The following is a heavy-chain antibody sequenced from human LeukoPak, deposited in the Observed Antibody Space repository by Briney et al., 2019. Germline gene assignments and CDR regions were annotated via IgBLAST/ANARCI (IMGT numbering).Heavy chain of an antibody. V-gene: IGHV1-2*02. CDR2: LNPRSGGT. Sequence: ASVTLSCKASVYTFTGYYIHWVRHAPGQGLGWMGWLNPRSGGTNYAQKFQGRVTMTRDTSISTAYMEMSRLRSDDTAVYYCARTTEGYCRGSTCYYYYYYMNAWGKGTTVTVSS. D-gene: IGHD2-15*01. CDR3: ARTTEGYCRGSTCYYYYYYMNA. CDR1: VYTFTGYY. J-gene: IGHJ6*03.